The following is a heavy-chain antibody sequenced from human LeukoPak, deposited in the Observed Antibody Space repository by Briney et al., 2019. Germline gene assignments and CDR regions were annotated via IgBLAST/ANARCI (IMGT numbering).Heavy chain of an antibody. CDR2: INPSGGST. Sequence: GASVKVSCKASGYTFTSYYMHWVRQAPGQGLEWMGIINPSGGSTSYAQKFQGRVTMTRDMSTSTVYMELSSLRSEDTAVFYCAREGGLLPSAWGIWGRETLVTVSS. J-gene: IGHJ4*02. CDR1: GYTFTSYY. D-gene: IGHD2-2*01. CDR3: AREGGLLPSAWGI. V-gene: IGHV1-46*01.